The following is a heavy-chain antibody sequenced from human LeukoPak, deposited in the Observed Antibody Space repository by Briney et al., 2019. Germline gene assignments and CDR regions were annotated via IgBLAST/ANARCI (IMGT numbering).Heavy chain of an antibody. CDR1: GFTFSIYS. CDR2: ITSISSTI. J-gene: IGHJ4*02. Sequence: GGSLRLSCAASGFTFSIYSMNWVRQAPGKGLEWVSYITSISSTIYYADSVKGRFTISRDNSKNTVSLQMNNLRVEDTAIYYCAKNVMVKRYIDYWGQGTPVTVSS. D-gene: IGHD5-18*01. V-gene: IGHV3-48*01. CDR3: AKNVMVKRYIDY.